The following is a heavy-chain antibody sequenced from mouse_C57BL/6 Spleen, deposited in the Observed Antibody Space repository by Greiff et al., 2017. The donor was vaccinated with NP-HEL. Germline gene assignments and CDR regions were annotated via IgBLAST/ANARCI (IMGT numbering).Heavy chain of an antibody. CDR3: AHGNYEAD. J-gene: IGHJ3*01. Sequence: QVQLQQSGPELVKPGASVKISCKASGYAFSSSWMNWVKQRPGKGLEWIGRIYPGDGGTNYNGKFKGKATLTADKSSSTAYMQLSSLTSEDSAVYFCAHGNYEADWGKGTLVTVSA. V-gene: IGHV1-82*01. CDR1: GYAFSSSW. D-gene: IGHD2-1*01. CDR2: IYPGDGGT.